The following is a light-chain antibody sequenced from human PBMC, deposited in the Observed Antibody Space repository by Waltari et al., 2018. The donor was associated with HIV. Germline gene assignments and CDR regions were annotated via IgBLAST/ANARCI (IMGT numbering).Light chain of an antibody. J-gene: IGLJ2*01. V-gene: IGLV2-23*02. CDR1: SSDVGNYNL. CDR2: EVT. Sequence: QSALTQPASVSGSPGQSITISCTETSSDVGNYNLVSWYQQYTGKAPNLLIYEVTKRPSGVSSRFSGSKSGNTASLTISDLQSEDEANYYCCSYGSSATFVVFGGGTRVTV. CDR3: CSYGSSATFVV.